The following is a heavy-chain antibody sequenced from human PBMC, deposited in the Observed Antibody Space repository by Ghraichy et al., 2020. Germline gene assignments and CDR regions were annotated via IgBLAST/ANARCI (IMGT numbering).Heavy chain of an antibody. J-gene: IGHJ4*02. D-gene: IGHD7-27*01. V-gene: IGHV4-59*08. CDR1: GGSISSYY. CDR3: ASTVDRTLGIFDY. Sequence: SETLSLTCTVSGGSISSYYWSWIRQPPGKGLEWIGYIYYSGSTNYNPSLKSRVTISVDTSKNQFSLKLSSVTAADTAVYYCASTVDRTLGIFDYWGQGTLVTVSS. CDR2: IYYSGST.